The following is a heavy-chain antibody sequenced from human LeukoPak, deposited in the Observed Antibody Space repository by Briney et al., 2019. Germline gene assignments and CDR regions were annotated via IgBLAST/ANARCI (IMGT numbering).Heavy chain of an antibody. V-gene: IGHV3-7*01. CDR1: GFTFSSYW. Sequence: PGGSLRLSCAASGFTFSSYWMSWVRQAPGKGLEWVANIKQDGSEKYYVDSVKGRFTISRDNAKNSLYLQMNSLRAEDTAVYYCARGGIWSPYYFDYRGQGTLDTVSS. CDR2: IKQDGSEK. CDR3: ARGGIWSPYYFDY. D-gene: IGHD2/OR15-2a*01. J-gene: IGHJ4*02.